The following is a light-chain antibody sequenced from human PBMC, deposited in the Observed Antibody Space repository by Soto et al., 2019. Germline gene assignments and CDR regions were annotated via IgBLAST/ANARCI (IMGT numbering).Light chain of an antibody. CDR2: GAS. CDR3: QQSYNTPWT. J-gene: IGKJ1*01. CDR1: QGTSTY. V-gene: IGKV1-39*01. Sequence: IQMTQSPSSLSASVGDRVTITCRASQGTSTYVNWYQQRPGRAPKLLIYGASSLQSGVPSRFSGSGSGTDFTLTISSLQPEDFATYHCQQSYNTPWTFGQGSKVEVK.